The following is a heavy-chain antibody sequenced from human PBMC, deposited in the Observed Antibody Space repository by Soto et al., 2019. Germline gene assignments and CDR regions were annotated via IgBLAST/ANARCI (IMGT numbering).Heavy chain of an antibody. CDR2: IYYSGST. V-gene: IGHV4-39*01. D-gene: IGHD6-13*01. Sequence: SETLSLTCTVSGGSISSSSYYWGWIRQPPGKGLEWIGSIYYSGSTYYNPSLKSRVTISVDTSKNQFSLKLSPVTAADTAVYYCARRGIAAANYYYYGMDVWGQGTTVTVSS. CDR3: ARRGIAAANYYYYGMDV. CDR1: GGSISSSSYY. J-gene: IGHJ6*02.